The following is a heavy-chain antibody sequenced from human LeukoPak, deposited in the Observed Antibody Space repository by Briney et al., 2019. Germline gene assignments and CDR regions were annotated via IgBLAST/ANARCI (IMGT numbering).Heavy chain of an antibody. V-gene: IGHV4-4*07. CDR2: IYTSGST. J-gene: IGHJ4*02. D-gene: IGHD3-10*01. CDR1: GGSISSYY. Sequence: SETLSLTCTVSGGSISSYYWSWIRQPAGKALEWIGRIYTSGSTNYNPSLKSRVTMSVDTSKNQFSLKLSSVTAADTAVYYCARDDYGSGSYSTFDYWGQGTLFTVSS. CDR3: ARDDYGSGSYSTFDY.